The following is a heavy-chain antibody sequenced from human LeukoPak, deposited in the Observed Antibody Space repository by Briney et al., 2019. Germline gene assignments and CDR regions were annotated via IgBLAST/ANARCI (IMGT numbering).Heavy chain of an antibody. CDR3: AKDRSSSWYGEFDY. CDR2: ISGDGGST. Sequence: PGGSLRLSCAASGFTFDDYAMHWVRQAPGKGLEWVSLISGDGGSTYYADSVKGRFTISRDNSKNSLYLQMNSLRTEETALYYCAKDRSSSWYGEFDYWGQGTLVTVSS. D-gene: IGHD6-13*01. V-gene: IGHV3-43*02. CDR1: GFTFDDYA. J-gene: IGHJ4*02.